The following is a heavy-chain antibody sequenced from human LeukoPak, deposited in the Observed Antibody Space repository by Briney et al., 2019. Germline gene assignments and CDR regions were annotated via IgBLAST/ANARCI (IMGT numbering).Heavy chain of an antibody. J-gene: IGHJ3*02. D-gene: IGHD3-10*01. CDR3: ARDLSSWPVNAFDI. CDR1: GGSISSYY. CDR2: IYTSGST. V-gene: IGHV4-4*07. Sequence: SETLSLTCTVSGGSISSYYWSWIRQPAGKGLEWIGRIYTSGSTNYNPSLKSRVTISLDTSKNQFSLKLSSVTAADTAVYYCARDLSSWPVNAFDIWGQGTMVTVSS.